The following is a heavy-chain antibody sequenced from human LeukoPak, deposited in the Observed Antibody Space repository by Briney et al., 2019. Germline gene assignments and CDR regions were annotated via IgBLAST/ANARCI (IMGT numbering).Heavy chain of an antibody. Sequence: SETLSLTCTVSGGSISSSSYSWGWIRQPPGKGLEWIGSIYYSGSTYYNPSLKSRVTISVDTSKNQFSLKLSSVTAADTAVYXXXRXVADMYEDYWGQGTLVTVS. CDR1: GGSISSSSYS. D-gene: IGHD6-19*01. CDR3: XRXVADMYEDY. CDR2: IYYSGST. V-gene: IGHV4-39*01. J-gene: IGHJ4*02.